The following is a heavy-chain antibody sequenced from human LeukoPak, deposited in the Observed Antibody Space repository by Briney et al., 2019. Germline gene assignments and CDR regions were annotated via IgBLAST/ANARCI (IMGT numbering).Heavy chain of an antibody. CDR2: ISAYNGNT. V-gene: IGHV1-18*01. J-gene: IGHJ4*02. D-gene: IGHD6-6*01. CDR3: ARDRTYSSSSSLDY. Sequence: GASVKVSCKASGYTFTSYGISWVRQAPGQGLEWMGWISAYNGNTNYAQKLQGRVTMTTDTSTSTAYMELRSLRSDDTAVYYCARDRTYSSSSSLDYWGQGTLVTVSS. CDR1: GYTFTSYG.